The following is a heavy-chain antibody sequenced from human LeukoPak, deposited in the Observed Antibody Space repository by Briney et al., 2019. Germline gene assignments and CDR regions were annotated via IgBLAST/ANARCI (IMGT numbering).Heavy chain of an antibody. CDR1: GFTVSSNY. CDR3: ARALYSGYYDY. D-gene: IGHD3-22*01. Sequence: GGSLRLSCAASGFTVSSNYMSWVRQDPGKGLEWVSVIYSGGSTYYADSVKGRFTISRDNSKNTLYLQMNSLRAEDTAVYYCARALYSGYYDYWGQGTLVTVSS. J-gene: IGHJ4*02. CDR2: IYSGGST. V-gene: IGHV3-53*01.